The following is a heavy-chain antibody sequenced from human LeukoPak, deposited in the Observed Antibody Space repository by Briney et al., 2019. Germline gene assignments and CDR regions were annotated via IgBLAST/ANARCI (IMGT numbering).Heavy chain of an antibody. J-gene: IGHJ6*03. CDR1: NYPITSDYY. Sequence: SETLSLTCEVSNYPITSDYYWVWIRQPPGQGLEWIGQIFHSGIAHYHPSLKSRVTMSVDTSRSQFSVTLNSVTAADTAVYYCGRAGFGTAYNRFYYYMDVWGKGTTVTVSS. CDR3: GRAGFGTAYNRFYYYMDV. V-gene: IGHV4-38-2*01. D-gene: IGHD3-16*01. CDR2: IFHSGIA.